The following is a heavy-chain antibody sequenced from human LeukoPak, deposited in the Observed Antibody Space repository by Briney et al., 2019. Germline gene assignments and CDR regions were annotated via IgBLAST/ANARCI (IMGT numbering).Heavy chain of an antibody. CDR1: GGSISSYY. V-gene: IGHV4-4*07. D-gene: IGHD3-9*01. CDR3: ARGLRYFDWLLYGY. CDR2: IYTSGST. Sequence: SETLSLTCTVSGGSISSYYWSWIRQPAGKGLEWIGRIYTSGSTNYNPSLKSRVTISVDTSKNQFSLKLSSVTAADTAVYYCARGLRYFDWLLYGYWGQGTLVTVSS. J-gene: IGHJ4*02.